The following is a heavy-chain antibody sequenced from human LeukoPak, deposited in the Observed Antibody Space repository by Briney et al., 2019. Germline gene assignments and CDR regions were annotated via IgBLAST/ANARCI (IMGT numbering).Heavy chain of an antibody. V-gene: IGHV3-74*01. Sequence: PGGSLRLSCAASRFTFSSYWMHWVRQVPGKGLVWVSRISSDGSSTNYADSVKGRFTISRDNAKNTLYLQMNNLRAEDTAVYYCARDKADAFDIWGQGTMVTVSS. CDR3: ARDKADAFDI. CDR2: ISSDGSST. J-gene: IGHJ3*02. CDR1: RFTFSSYW.